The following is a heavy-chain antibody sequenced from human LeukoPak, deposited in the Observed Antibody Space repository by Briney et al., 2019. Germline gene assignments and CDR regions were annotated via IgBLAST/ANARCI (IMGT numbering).Heavy chain of an antibody. V-gene: IGHV5-51*01. J-gene: IGHJ4*02. CDR2: IYPGDSDT. CDR1: GYTFTNYW. CDR3: ARRPVSSYYDSSGYTYYFDY. Sequence: GESLKISCKGSGYTFTNYWIGWVRQMPGKGLEWMGIIYPGDSDTRYSPSFQGQVTISADKSISTAYLQWSSLKASDTAMYYCARRPVSSYYDSSGYTYYFDYWGQGTLVTVSS. D-gene: IGHD3-22*01.